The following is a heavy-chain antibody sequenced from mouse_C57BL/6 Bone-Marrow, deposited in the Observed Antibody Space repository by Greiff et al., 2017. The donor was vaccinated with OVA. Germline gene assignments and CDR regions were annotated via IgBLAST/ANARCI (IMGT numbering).Heavy chain of an antibody. V-gene: IGHV1-18*01. J-gene: IGHJ2*01. CDR2: INPNNGGT. CDR3: ARLRVYGSYFDY. CDR1: GYTFTDYN. Sequence: EVKLQESGPELVKPGASVKIPCKASGYTFTDYNMDWVKQSHGKSLEWIGDINPNNGGTIYNQKFKGKATLTVDKSSSTAYMELRSLTSEDTAVYYCARLRVYGSYFDYWGQGTTLTVSS. D-gene: IGHD2-2*01.